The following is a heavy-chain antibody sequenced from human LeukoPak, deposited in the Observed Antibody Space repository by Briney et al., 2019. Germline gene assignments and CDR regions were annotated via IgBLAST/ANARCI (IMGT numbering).Heavy chain of an antibody. V-gene: IGHV3-74*01. CDR2: IYADGKGT. CDR3: ARDSSPSY. CDR1: GFTFSSYW. D-gene: IGHD1-26*01. J-gene: IGHJ1*01. Sequence: GGSLRLSCAPSGFTFSSYWMHWVRPAPGKGLVWVSRIYADGKGTSYADSVKGRFTISRDNTKNTLYLQMNSLTAEDTAVYYCARDSSPSYWGQGTLVTVSS.